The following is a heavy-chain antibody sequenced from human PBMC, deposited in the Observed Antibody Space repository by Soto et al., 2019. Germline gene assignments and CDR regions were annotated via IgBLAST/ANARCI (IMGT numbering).Heavy chain of an antibody. D-gene: IGHD2-8*02. CDR1: KFSFGDFG. Sequence: HPGGSLRLSCAASKFSFGDFGMHWVRQAPGKGLEWLAVISYDGSSTYYVDSLKGRFTISRDNSKNTLFLQMNSLRGEDTAVYYCAKAYTGVLPQGMDVWGQGTMVTASS. J-gene: IGHJ6*02. V-gene: IGHV3-30*18. CDR3: AKAYTGVLPQGMDV. CDR2: ISYDGSST.